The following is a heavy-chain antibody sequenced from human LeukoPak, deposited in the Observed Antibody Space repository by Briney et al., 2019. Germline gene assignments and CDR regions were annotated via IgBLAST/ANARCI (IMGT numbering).Heavy chain of an antibody. CDR2: IYYSGCT. CDR1: GGSISSSSYY. CDR3: ARVGSGRWPYYFDY. V-gene: IGHV4-39*07. J-gene: IGHJ4*02. Sequence: SETLSLTCTVSGGSISSSSYYWGWIRQPPGKGLEWIGSIYYSGCTYYNPSLKSRVTISVDTSKNQFSLKLSSVTAADTAVYYCARVGSGRWPYYFDYWGQGTLVTVSS. D-gene: IGHD4-23*01.